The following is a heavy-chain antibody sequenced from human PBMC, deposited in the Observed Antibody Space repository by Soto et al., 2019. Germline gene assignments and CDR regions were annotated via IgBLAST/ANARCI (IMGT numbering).Heavy chain of an antibody. Sequence: EVQLVESGGGLVLPGGSLRLACAASEFSVSDNYMSWVRQAPGKGLEWVAVIYSGGSKNYAESVKGRFPICRLKSENTLYIQMCSPRPEDPAVYVWNSRDYWGRGTLVPVS. CDR3: NSRDY. CDR1: EFSVSDNY. D-gene: IGHD1-7*01. V-gene: IGHV3-53*04. J-gene: IGHJ4*02. CDR2: IYSGGSK.